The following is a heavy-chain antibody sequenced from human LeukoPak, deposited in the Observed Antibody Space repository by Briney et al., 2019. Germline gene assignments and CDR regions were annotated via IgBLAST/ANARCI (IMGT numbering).Heavy chain of an antibody. CDR2: ISAYNGNT. J-gene: IGHJ6*02. CDR1: GYTFTSYG. Sequence: ASVKVSCKASGYTFTSYGISWVRQAPGQGLEWMGWISAYNGNTNYAQKLQGRVTMTTDTSTSTAYMELRSLRSDDTAVYYCARSDYGDYSGSYCYYYGMDVWGQGTTVTVSS. CDR3: ARSDYGDYSGSYCYYYGMDV. V-gene: IGHV1-18*01. D-gene: IGHD4-17*01.